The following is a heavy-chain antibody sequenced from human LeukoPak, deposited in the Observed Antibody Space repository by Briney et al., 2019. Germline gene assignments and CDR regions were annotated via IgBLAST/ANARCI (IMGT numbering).Heavy chain of an antibody. CDR3: ARAGYYNFWSGSYREIQEWFDS. Sequence: SQTLSLTCTVSGGSISSGSYYWSWIRQPAGKGLEWIGRIYTGGSTNYNPSLKSRVTISVDTSKNQFSLKLSSVTAADTAMYYSARAGYYNFWSGSYREIQEWFDSWGQGTLVTVSS. D-gene: IGHD3-3*01. J-gene: IGHJ5*01. CDR1: GGSISSGSYY. CDR2: IYTGGST. V-gene: IGHV4-61*02.